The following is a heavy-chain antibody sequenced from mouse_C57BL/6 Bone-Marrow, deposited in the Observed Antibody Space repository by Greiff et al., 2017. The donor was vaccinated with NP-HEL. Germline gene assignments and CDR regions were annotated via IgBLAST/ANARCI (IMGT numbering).Heavy chain of an antibody. CDR3: GRRGEGSDWYFDV. CDR1: GYTFTDYY. J-gene: IGHJ1*03. D-gene: IGHD2-13*01. CDR2: INPYNGGT. V-gene: IGHV1-19*01. Sequence: VQLQQSGPVLVKPGASVKMSCKASGYTFTDYYMNWVKQSHGKSLEWIGVINPYNGGTSYNQKFKGKATLTVDKSSSTAYMELNSLTSEDSAVYYCGRRGEGSDWYFDVWGTGTTVTVSS.